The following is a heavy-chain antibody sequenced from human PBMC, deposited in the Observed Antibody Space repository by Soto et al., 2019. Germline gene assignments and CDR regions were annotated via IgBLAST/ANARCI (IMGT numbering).Heavy chain of an antibody. CDR3: AILQTYSSSWYHFDY. D-gene: IGHD6-19*01. CDR2: ISAYNGNT. Sequence: GASVKVSCKASGYTFTSYGISWVRQAPGQGLEWMGWISAYNGNTNYAQKLQGRVTMTTDTSTSTAYMELRSLRSEDTAVYYCAILQTYSSSWYHFDYWGQGTLVTVSS. CDR1: GYTFTSYG. V-gene: IGHV1-18*01. J-gene: IGHJ4*02.